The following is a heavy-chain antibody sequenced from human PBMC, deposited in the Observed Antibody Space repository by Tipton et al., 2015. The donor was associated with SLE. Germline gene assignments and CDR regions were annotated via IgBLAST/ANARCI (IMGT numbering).Heavy chain of an antibody. V-gene: IGHV3-74*01. J-gene: IGHJ3*01. CDR3: VRVQLLADDVFNL. CDR1: GFTFSSYW. CDR2: INSDGSST. Sequence: SLRLSCAASGFTFSSYWMHWVRQAPGKGLVWVSRINSDGSSTSYADSVKGRFTISRDNAKNTLYLQMNSLRVEDTAVYYCVRVQLLADDVFNLWGQGTMVTVSS. D-gene: IGHD6-19*01.